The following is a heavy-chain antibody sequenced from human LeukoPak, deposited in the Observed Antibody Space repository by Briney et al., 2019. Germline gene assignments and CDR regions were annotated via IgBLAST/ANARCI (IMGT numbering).Heavy chain of an antibody. D-gene: IGHD1-1*01. CDR2: ISGSNSYI. J-gene: IGHJ4*02. CDR3: ARALTTLTYEGY. Sequence: GGSLRLSCAASGFTFSSYTMHWIRQAPGKGLEWVSSISGSNSYIFYADSVKGRFTVSRDNAKDSLYLQMNSLRAEDTAVYYCARALTTLTYEGYWGQGTLVTVSS. CDR1: GFTFSSYT. V-gene: IGHV3-21*01.